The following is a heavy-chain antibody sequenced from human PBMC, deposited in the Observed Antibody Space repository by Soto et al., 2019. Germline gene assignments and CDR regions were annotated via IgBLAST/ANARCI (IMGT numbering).Heavy chain of an antibody. Sequence: EVQLVESGGGLVKPGGCLRLYCAASGFTFSTHTMNWVRQAPGKGLEWVSSISGGSGYIYYADSVKGRFTISRDNAENSLYLQMNSLRVEDTAVYYCARDMYDSSGKGIDVWGQGTTVTVSS. J-gene: IGHJ6*02. CDR3: ARDMYDSSGKGIDV. CDR2: ISGGSGYI. D-gene: IGHD3-22*01. V-gene: IGHV3-21*01. CDR1: GFTFSTHT.